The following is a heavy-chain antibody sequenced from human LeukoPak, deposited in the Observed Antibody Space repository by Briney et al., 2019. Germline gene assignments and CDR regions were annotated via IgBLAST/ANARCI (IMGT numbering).Heavy chain of an antibody. CDR3: ASRGGTYPKYYYMDV. J-gene: IGHJ6*03. V-gene: IGHV1-2*02. CDR2: INPNNGGT. CDR1: GYTFTGSY. Sequence: ASVKVSCKASGYTFTGSYMHWVRQAPGQGLEWMGWINPNNGGTIYAQKFQGRVTMTGDTSISTAYMDLSSLRSDDTAVYYCASRGGTYPKYYYMDVWGKGTTVTVSS.